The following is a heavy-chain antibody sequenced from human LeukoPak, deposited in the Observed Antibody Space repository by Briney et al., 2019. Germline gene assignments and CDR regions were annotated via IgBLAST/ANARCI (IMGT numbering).Heavy chain of an antibody. CDR2: IYHSGST. Sequence: SETLSLTCAVSGGSISSSNWWSWVRQPPGKGLEWIGEIYHSGSTNYNPSLKSRVTISVDKSKNQFSLKLSSVTAADTAVYYCARSSGIGFGELVSSFDYWGQGTLVTVSS. V-gene: IGHV4-4*02. J-gene: IGHJ4*02. D-gene: IGHD3-10*01. CDR3: ARSSGIGFGELVSSFDY. CDR1: GGSISSSNW.